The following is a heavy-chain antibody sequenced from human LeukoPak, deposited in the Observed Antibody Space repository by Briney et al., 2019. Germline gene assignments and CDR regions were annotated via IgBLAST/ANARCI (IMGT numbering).Heavy chain of an antibody. J-gene: IGHJ4*02. V-gene: IGHV1-2*02. Sequence: ASVKVSCKASGYTLAGYYIHWVRQAPGQGLEWMGWIKPNSGGTQLAQKFQGRVTMARDTSLSTAYMELSSLRSDDTATYYCARDRLLGQQLVPSFDYWGQGTLVTVSS. CDR2: IKPNSGGT. D-gene: IGHD6-13*01. CDR3: ARDRLLGQQLVPSFDY. CDR1: GYTLAGYY.